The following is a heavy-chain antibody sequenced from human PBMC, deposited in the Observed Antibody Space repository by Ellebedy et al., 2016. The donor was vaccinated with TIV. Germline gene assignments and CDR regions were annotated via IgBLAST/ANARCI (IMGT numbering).Heavy chain of an antibody. CDR2: ISYDGSEK. Sequence: GESLKISCTVSGFTFSSYAIHWVRLAPGKGLEWVTLISYDGSEKYNADSVKGRFTIARDNSKNTRYLQMNSLRVEDTAVYYCARDGRHLDDYFYNSMDVWGQGTTVTVSS. D-gene: IGHD1-14*01. CDR3: ARDGRHLDDYFYNSMDV. CDR1: GFTFSSYA. J-gene: IGHJ6*02. V-gene: IGHV3-30-3*01.